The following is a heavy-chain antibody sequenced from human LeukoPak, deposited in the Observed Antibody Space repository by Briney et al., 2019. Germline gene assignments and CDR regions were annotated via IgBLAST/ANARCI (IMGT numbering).Heavy chain of an antibody. CDR3: ARERQLGGGFDY. D-gene: IGHD6-6*01. CDR2: ISSSSSYI. Sequence: GGALLLSCSACGLNFSSDSMDSVRQAPGKGLEWISSISSSSSYINYADSVNGRFTISRDNAKNSLYLQMHSLRAEDTAVYYCARERQLGGGFDYWGQGTLVTVSS. J-gene: IGHJ4*02. CDR1: GLNFSSDS. V-gene: IGHV3-21*01.